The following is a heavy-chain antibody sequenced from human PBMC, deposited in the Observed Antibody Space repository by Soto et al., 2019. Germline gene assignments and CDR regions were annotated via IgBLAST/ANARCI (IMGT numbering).Heavy chain of an antibody. CDR3: ARGDGRNSGHYYFDY. D-gene: IGHD4-4*01. CDR1: GGSITSGGYY. CDR2: ISYTGST. Sequence: QVQLQESGPGLVKPSQTLSLTCTVSGGSITSGGYYWSWIRQHPGKGLEWIGYISYTGSTYYNPSLRSRVSVSVDTSKNHFSLRLGSVTVADTAMYYCARGDGRNSGHYYFDYWGQGTLVTVSS. V-gene: IGHV4-31*03. J-gene: IGHJ4*02.